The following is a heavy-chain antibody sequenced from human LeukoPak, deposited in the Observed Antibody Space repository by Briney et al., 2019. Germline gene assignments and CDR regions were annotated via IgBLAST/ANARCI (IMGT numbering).Heavy chain of an antibody. CDR2: FSGSGGST. J-gene: IGHJ6*03. Sequence: GGSLRLSCAASGFTFSSYAMSWVRQAPGKGLEWVSAFSGSGGSTYYADSVKGRFTISRDNSKNTLYLQMNSLRAEDTAVYYCAKPDKPKKRAYYMDVWGKGTTVTISS. V-gene: IGHV3-23*01. CDR1: GFTFSSYA. D-gene: IGHD1-14*01. CDR3: AKPDKPKKRAYYMDV.